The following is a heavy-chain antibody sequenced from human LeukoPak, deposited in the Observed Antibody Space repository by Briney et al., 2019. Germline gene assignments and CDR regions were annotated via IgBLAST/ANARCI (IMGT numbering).Heavy chain of an antibody. J-gene: IGHJ4*02. CDR3: AKATSRMTTVTSPHGY. CDR2: ISGSGGGT. V-gene: IGHV3-23*01. Sequence: GGSLRLSCAASGFTFSSYAMNWVRQAPGKGLEWLSAISGSGGGTYYADSVKGRFTISRDNSKNTLYLQMNSLRAEDTAVYYCAKATSRMTTVTSPHGYWGQGTLVTVSS. CDR1: GFTFSSYA. D-gene: IGHD4-17*01.